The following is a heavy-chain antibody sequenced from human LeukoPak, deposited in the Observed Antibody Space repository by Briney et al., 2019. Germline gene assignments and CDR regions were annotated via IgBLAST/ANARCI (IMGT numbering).Heavy chain of an antibody. Sequence: SETLSLTCTVSGGSISSSSYYWGWIRQPPGKGLEWIGSIYYSGSTYYNPSLKSRVTISVDTSKNQFSLKLSSVTAADTAVYYCASEVGATQDWGQGTLVTVSS. D-gene: IGHD1-26*01. V-gene: IGHV4-39*01. CDR2: IYYSGST. CDR3: ASEVGATQD. J-gene: IGHJ4*02. CDR1: GGSISSSSYY.